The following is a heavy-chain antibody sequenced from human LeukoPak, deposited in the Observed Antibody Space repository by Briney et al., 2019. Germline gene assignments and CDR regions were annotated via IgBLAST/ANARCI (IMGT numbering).Heavy chain of an antibody. CDR3: ARDGYDVLTGYKFDY. V-gene: IGHV1-18*01. CDR1: GYNFIKYG. J-gene: IGHJ4*02. D-gene: IGHD3-9*01. Sequence: ASVKVSCKTSGYNFIKYGIIWVRQAPGQGLEWMGWISSYNGNAKYAQSVQGRVTMTTDTSTGTAYLELRNLRSDDTAVYYCARDGYDVLTGYKFDYWGQGTLVTVSS. CDR2: ISSYNGNA.